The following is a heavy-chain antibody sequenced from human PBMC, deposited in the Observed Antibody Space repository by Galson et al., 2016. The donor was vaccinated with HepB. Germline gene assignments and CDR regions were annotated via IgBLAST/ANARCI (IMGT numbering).Heavy chain of an antibody. J-gene: IGHJ3*02. CDR2: IWYDGSNK. D-gene: IGHD2-2*01. V-gene: IGHV3-33*01. CDR3: ARERFCSSATCYVGDAFHI. Sequence: SLRLSCAASGFTFNTYGMHWVRQAPGKGLEWVAVIWYDGSNKYYADSVKGRFTISRDNSKNTLYLQMNGLRAEDTAVYYCARERFCSSATCYVGDAFHIGGQGTMVTVSS. CDR1: GFTFNTYG.